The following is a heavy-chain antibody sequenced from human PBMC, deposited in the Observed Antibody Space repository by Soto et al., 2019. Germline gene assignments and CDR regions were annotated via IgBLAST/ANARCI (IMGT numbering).Heavy chain of an antibody. D-gene: IGHD1-26*01. CDR3: ARDAEVGATTMWFDP. V-gene: IGHV3-48*03. CDR2: ISSSGSTI. CDR1: GFTFSSYE. Sequence: GGSLRLSCAASGFTFSSYEMNWVRQAPGKGLEWVSYISSSGSTIYYADSVKGRFTISRDNAKNSLYLQMNSLRAEDTAVYYCARDAEVGATTMWFDPWGQGTLVTVSS. J-gene: IGHJ5*02.